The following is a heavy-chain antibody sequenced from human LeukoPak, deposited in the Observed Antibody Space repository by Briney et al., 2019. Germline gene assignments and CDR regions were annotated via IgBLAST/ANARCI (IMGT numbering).Heavy chain of an antibody. Sequence: GGSLRLSCVASGFSLTSYAMTWVRQAPGKGLEWVSVISGSGGATYYADPAKGRFTISRDNSKNTLYLQMNSLRAEDTALYYCAKVATRLVVTTVIDYWGQGTLVTVSS. CDR3: AKVATRLVVTTVIDY. CDR2: ISGSGGAT. J-gene: IGHJ4*02. CDR1: GFSLTSYA. V-gene: IGHV3-23*01. D-gene: IGHD4-17*01.